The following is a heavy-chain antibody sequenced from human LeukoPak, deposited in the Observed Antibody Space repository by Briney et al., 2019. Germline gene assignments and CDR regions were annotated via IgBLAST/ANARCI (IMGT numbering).Heavy chain of an antibody. CDR1: GFTFSSYA. CDR2: ISGSGGST. Sequence: GGSLRLSCAASGFTFSSYAMSWVRQAPGKGLEGVSAISGSGGSTYYADSVKGRFTISRDNSKNTLYLQMNSLRAEDTAVYYCAKAGWAFDWLFRNPYDYWGQGTLVTVSS. D-gene: IGHD3-9*01. J-gene: IGHJ4*02. CDR3: AKAGWAFDWLFRNPYDY. V-gene: IGHV3-23*01.